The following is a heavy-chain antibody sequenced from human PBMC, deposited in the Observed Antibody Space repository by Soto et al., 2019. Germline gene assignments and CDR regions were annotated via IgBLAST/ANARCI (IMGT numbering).Heavy chain of an antibody. CDR3: ARGLRPTYYYDSVEAFDI. CDR2: IIPIFGTA. V-gene: IGHV1-69*01. J-gene: IGHJ3*02. CDR1: GGTFSSYA. D-gene: IGHD3-22*01. Sequence: QVQLVQSGAEVKKPGSSVKVSCKASGGTFSSYAISWVRQAPGQGLEWMGGIIPIFGTANYAQKFQGRVTITADESTSTAYMELSSLRSEDTAVYYCARGLRPTYYYDSVEAFDIWGQGTMVTVSS.